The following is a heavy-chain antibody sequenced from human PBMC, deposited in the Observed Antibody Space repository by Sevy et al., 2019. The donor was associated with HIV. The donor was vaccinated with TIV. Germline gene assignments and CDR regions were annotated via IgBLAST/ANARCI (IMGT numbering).Heavy chain of an antibody. V-gene: IGHV3-33*01. J-gene: IGHJ6*02. CDR3: ARGHDFWSGYAYGKDL. Sequence: GGSLRLSCTASGFTFGSYGMHWVRQAPGKGLEWVAVIWYDGSNKYYADSVKGRFTISRDNSKNTLYLQMNSLRAEDTAVYYCARGHDFWSGYAYGKDLWGQGTTVTVSS. CDR1: GFTFGSYG. D-gene: IGHD3-3*01. CDR2: IWYDGSNK.